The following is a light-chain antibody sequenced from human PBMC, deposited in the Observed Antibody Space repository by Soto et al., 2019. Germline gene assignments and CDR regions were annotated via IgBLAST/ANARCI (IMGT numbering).Light chain of an antibody. J-gene: IGKJ1*01. CDR3: QHYNSYSEA. CDR2: AAS. CDR1: QSISSY. Sequence: DIQMTQSPSSLSASVGDRVTITCRASQSISSYLNWYQQKPGKAPKVLIYAASSLQSGVPSRFSGSGSGTEFTPTISSLQPDDFTTYYCQHYNSYSEAFGQGTKVDIK. V-gene: IGKV1-39*01.